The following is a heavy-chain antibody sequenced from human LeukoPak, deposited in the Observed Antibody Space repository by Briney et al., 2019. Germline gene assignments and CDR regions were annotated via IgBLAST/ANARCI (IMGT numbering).Heavy chain of an antibody. V-gene: IGHV6-1*01. Sequence: SQTLSLTCAISGDSVSTNSAAWNWIRQSPSRGLEWLGRTYYRSRWYYDYALSVKSRITINPDTSKNQFSLNLSSVTAADTAVYYCARDETHFYGSGSSNWFDPWGQGILVTVSS. J-gene: IGHJ5*02. CDR3: ARDETHFYGSGSSNWFDP. CDR1: GDSVSTNSAA. D-gene: IGHD3-10*01. CDR2: TYYRSRWYY.